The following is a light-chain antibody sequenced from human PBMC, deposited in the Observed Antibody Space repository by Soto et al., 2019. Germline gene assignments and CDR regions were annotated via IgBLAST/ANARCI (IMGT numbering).Light chain of an antibody. J-gene: IGLJ2*01. CDR1: SSDVGGYNF. CDR3: SSYMASSTSVA. V-gene: IGLV2-14*03. Sequence: QSALTQPASVSGSPGQSITISCTGTSSDVGGYNFVSWYQHHPGKAPKLMIYDVSNRPSGVSNRFSASKSGNTASLTISGLQAEDEADYYCSSYMASSTSVAFGGGTQLTVL. CDR2: DVS.